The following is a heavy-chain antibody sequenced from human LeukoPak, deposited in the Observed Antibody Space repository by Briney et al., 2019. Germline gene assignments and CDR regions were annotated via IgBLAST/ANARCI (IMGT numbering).Heavy chain of an antibody. V-gene: IGHV1-46*01. CDR1: GYTFPSYF. CDR2: INPIRGSP. J-gene: IGHJ4*02. CDR3: AREENLAVAGTTPRIFNY. D-gene: IGHD6-19*01. Sequence: ASVKFAGKASGYTFPSYFVHCGRQAPGQGLESMVIINPIRGSPCYAQKFHGRVTGTSVSRPVPVYMHLSGLRSEDTAVYYCAREENLAVAGTTPRIFNYWGQGTLVTVSS.